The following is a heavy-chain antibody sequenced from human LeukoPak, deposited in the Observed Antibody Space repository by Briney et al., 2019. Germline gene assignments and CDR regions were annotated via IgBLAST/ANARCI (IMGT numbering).Heavy chain of an antibody. J-gene: IGHJ1*01. CDR2: IYYSGST. Sequence: PSETLSLTCTVSGGSISSSSYYWGWIRQPPGKGLEWIGSIYYSGSTYYNPSLKSRVTISVDTSKNQFSLKLSSVTAADTAVYYCARVFSSTSFAAQHWGQGTLVTVSS. D-gene: IGHD2-2*01. V-gene: IGHV4-39*07. CDR3: ARVFSSTSFAAQH. CDR1: GGSISSSSYY.